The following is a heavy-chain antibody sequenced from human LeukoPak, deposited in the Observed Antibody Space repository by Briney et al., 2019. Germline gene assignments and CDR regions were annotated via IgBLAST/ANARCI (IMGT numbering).Heavy chain of an antibody. Sequence: GGSLRLSCAASGFTFSSSNINWVRQAPGKGLEWDSYISSTSSTIYYADSVRGRFAISRDNAKNSLYLQMNSLRAEDTAVYYCASRVGVSYYYGMDVWGQGTTVTVSS. CDR3: ASRVGVSYYYGMDV. J-gene: IGHJ6*02. CDR2: ISSTSSTI. D-gene: IGHD1-26*01. CDR1: GFTFSSSN. V-gene: IGHV3-48*04.